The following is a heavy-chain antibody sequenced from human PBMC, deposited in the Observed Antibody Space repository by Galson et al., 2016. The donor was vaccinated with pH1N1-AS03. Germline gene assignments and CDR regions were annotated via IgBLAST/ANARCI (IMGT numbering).Heavy chain of an antibody. CDR2: ITPVFGTT. J-gene: IGHJ4*02. CDR1: EGTLSNSG. V-gene: IGHV1-69*06. CDR3: VRAGTLLHYFAY. D-gene: IGHD2/OR15-2a*01. Sequence: SVKVSCKASEGTLSNSGISWVRQAPGQGLEWMGRITPVFGTTNYAQKFQDRVSITADKSTSTAYMELSSLRSEDTAVYYCVRAGTLLHYFAYWGQGPLVTVSS.